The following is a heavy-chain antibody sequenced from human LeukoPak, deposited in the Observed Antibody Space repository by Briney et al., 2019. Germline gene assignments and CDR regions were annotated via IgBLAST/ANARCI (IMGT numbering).Heavy chain of an antibody. CDR2: ISGSGGST. CDR1: GFTFSSYA. Sequence: GGSLRLSCAASGFTFSSYAMSWVRQAPGEGLEWVSAISGSGGSTYYADSVKGRFTISRDNSKNTLYLQMNSLRAEDTAVYYCATLPDDYDYVWGSYRDFDYWGQGTLVTVSS. D-gene: IGHD3-16*02. J-gene: IGHJ4*02. V-gene: IGHV3-23*01. CDR3: ATLPDDYDYVWGSYRDFDY.